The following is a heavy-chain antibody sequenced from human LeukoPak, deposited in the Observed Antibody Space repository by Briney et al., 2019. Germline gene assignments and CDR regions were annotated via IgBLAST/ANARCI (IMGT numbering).Heavy chain of an antibody. D-gene: IGHD6-13*01. CDR3: AKGSRWYIDY. CDR1: GFTFRNYG. CDR2: ISGDAADI. V-gene: IGHV3-23*01. J-gene: IGHJ4*02. Sequence: GGSLRLSCAASGFTFRNYGMSWVRQAPGKGLEWVSAISGDAADIFYADSAKGRFTISRDNSKNTLYLQMNSLRAEDTAVYYCAKGSRWYIDYWGQGTLVTVSS.